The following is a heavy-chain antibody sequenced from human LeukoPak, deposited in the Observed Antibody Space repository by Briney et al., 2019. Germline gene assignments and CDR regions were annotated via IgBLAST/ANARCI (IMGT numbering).Heavy chain of an antibody. D-gene: IGHD2-2*01. CDR3: ARTGYCSSTSCYGDDAFDI. V-gene: IGHV4-59*08. J-gene: IGHJ3*02. CDR2: IYYSGST. Sequence: SETLSLTCTVSGGSISSYYWSWIRQPPGKGLEWIGYIYYSGSTNYNPSLKSRVTISVDTSKNQFSLKLSSVTAADTAVYYCARTGYCSSTSCYGDDAFDIWGQGTMVTVSS. CDR1: GGSISSYY.